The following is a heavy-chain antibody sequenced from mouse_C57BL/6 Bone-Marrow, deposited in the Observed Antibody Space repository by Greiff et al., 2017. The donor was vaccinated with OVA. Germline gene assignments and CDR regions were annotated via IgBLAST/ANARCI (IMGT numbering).Heavy chain of an antibody. D-gene: IGHD1-1*01. Sequence: VQLQQSVAELVRPGASVKLSCTASGFNIKNTYMNWVKQRPEQGLEWIGRIDPANGNTKYAPKFQGNATITADTSSITAYLQLSSLTSEDTAIYYCALVAGGYWGQGTTLTVSS. J-gene: IGHJ2*01. CDR3: ALVAGGY. CDR1: GFNIKNTY. V-gene: IGHV14-3*01. CDR2: IDPANGNT.